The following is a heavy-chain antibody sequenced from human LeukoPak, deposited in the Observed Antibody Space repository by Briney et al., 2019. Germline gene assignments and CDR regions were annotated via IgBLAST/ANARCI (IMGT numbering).Heavy chain of an antibody. CDR1: GGSISSYY. Sequence: PSETLSLTCTVSGGSISSYYWSWIRQPPGKGLEWIGRVYTSGSTNYNPSLKSRVTMSVETSKSQFSLKLSSVTAADTAIYYCARGGEVGGTGSRFDYWGQGTLVTVSS. D-gene: IGHD1-26*01. CDR3: ARGGEVGGTGSRFDY. V-gene: IGHV4-4*07. J-gene: IGHJ4*02. CDR2: VYTSGST.